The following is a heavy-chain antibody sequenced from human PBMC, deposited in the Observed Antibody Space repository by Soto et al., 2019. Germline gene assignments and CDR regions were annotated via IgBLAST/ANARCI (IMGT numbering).Heavy chain of an antibody. Sequence: PSETLSLTCTVSGGSISSGGYYWSWILQHPGKGLEWIGCIYYSGSTYYNPSLKSRVTISVNTPTTQFSLKLSSVTAADTAVYYCARGRPFEPYSYGPTFDYWGPGTLVTVSS. J-gene: IGHJ4*02. D-gene: IGHD5-18*01. CDR1: GGSISSGGYY. CDR2: IYYSGST. CDR3: ARGRPFEPYSYGPTFDY. V-gene: IGHV4-31*03.